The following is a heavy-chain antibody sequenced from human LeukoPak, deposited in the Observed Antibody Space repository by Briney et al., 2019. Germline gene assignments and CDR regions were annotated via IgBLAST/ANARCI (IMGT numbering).Heavy chain of an antibody. CDR3: AREAPLGGSNYRDFYYFDY. CDR1: EFDFSSHA. Sequence: GGSLRLSCAASEFDFSSHAMTWVRQAPGKGLEWVSAISISGSKTYYADSVKGRFTISRDNAKNSLYLQMNSLRAEDTAVYYCAREAPLGGSNYRDFYYFDYGGKEPL. D-gene: IGHD1-26*01. J-gene: IGHJ4*02. V-gene: IGHV3-21*04. CDR2: ISISGSKT.